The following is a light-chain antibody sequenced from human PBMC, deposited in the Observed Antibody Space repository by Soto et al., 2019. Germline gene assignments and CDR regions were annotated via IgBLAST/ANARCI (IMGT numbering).Light chain of an antibody. CDR3: QQTYSNERT. Sequence: DIQMTQSPSSLSASIGDRVIISCRASQSISNHLNWYQQKPGKAPRLLIYAASSLESGAPSRFSGSGSGTDFTLTISSLQAEDLATYYCQQTYSNERTFGQGTKVEIK. CDR2: AAS. CDR1: QSISNH. J-gene: IGKJ1*01. V-gene: IGKV1-39*01.